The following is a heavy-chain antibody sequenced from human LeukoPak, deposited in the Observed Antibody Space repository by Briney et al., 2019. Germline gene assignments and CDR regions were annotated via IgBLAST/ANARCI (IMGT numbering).Heavy chain of an antibody. CDR2: ISGAGGST. CDR3: AKWVGIRFDN. D-gene: IGHD5-18*01. CDR1: GFTFSSYA. V-gene: IGHV3-23*01. Sequence: GGSLRLSGAASGFTFSSYAMSWVRQAPGKGLEWVSSISGAGGSTNYADSAKGRFTISRDNSKNTLYLQMNSLRAEDTAVYYCAKWVGIRFDNWGQGTLVTVSS. J-gene: IGHJ4*02.